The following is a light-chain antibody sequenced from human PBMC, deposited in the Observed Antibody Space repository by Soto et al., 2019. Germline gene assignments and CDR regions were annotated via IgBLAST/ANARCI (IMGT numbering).Light chain of an antibody. Sequence: DIQMTQSPSTLSASVGERVTITCRASQSISDWLAWSQLKPGKAPKLLIYDASSLESGVPSRFSGSGSGTEFTLTISSLQPDDFATYYCQQYNNYSTFGQGTKVDIK. J-gene: IGKJ1*01. V-gene: IGKV1-5*01. CDR2: DAS. CDR1: QSISDW. CDR3: QQYNNYST.